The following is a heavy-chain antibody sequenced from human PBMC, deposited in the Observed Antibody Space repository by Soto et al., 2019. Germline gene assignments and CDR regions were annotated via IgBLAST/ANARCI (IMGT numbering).Heavy chain of an antibody. CDR1: GYTFTSYA. V-gene: IGHV1-3*01. CDR3: ARDRILRADGVFGV. J-gene: IGHJ4*02. D-gene: IGHD3-3*01. Sequence: QVPLVQSGAEVKKPGASVKVSCKASGYTFTSYAMHWVRQAPGQRLEWMGWINAGNGNTKYSQKFQGRVTITRDTSASTAYMELSSLRSEDTAVYYCARDRILRADGVFGVWGQGTLVTVSS. CDR2: INAGNGNT.